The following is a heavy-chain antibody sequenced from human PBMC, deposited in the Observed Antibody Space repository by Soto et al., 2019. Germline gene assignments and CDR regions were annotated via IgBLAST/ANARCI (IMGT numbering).Heavy chain of an antibody. D-gene: IGHD3-10*01. J-gene: IGHJ4*02. CDR2: ISYDGSNK. CDR3: AKDPSRGKAYYFDY. Sequence: GGSLRLSCAASGFTFSSYGMHWVRQAPGKGLEWVAVISYDGSNKYYADSVKGRFTISRDNSKNTLYLQMNSLRAEDTAVYYCAKDPSRGKAYYFDYWGQGTLVTVSS. V-gene: IGHV3-30*18. CDR1: GFTFSSYG.